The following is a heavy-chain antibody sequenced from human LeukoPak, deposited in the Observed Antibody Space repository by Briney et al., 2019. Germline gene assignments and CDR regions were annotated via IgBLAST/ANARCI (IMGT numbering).Heavy chain of an antibody. V-gene: IGHV5-51*01. CDR2: IYPGDSDT. J-gene: IGHJ4*02. Sequence: HGESLKISCKGSGSSFTSYWIGWVRQMPGKGLEWMGIIYPGDSDTKYSPSFQGQVSISADKSISTAYLQWSSLEASDTAIYYCARRGSSGFDFWGQGTLVTVSS. D-gene: IGHD6-13*01. CDR1: GSSFTSYW. CDR3: ARRGSSGFDF.